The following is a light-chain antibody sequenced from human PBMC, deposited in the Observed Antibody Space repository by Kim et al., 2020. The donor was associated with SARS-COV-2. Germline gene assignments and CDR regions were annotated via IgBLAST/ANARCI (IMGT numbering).Light chain of an antibody. CDR2: EVS. J-gene: IGLJ2*01. CDR1: SSDVGGYNY. Sequence: QSALTQSPSASVSPGQSVTISCTGTSSDVGGYNYVSWYQQHPGKAPKLMIYEVSKRPSGVPDRFSGSKSGNTASLTVSGLQAEDEADYYCSSYAGSKNNVVFGGGTQLTVL. CDR3: SSYAGSKNNVV. V-gene: IGLV2-8*01.